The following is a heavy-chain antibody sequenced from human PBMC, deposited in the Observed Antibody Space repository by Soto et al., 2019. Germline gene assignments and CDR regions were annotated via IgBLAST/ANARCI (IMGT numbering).Heavy chain of an antibody. Sequence: PGGSLRLSCAASGFTFSSYSMNWVRQAPGKGLEWVSSISSSSSYIYYADSVKGRFTISRDNAKNSLYLQMNSLRAEDTAVYYCARDPRTGSSFQRTDVWGKGTTVTVSS. CDR1: GFTFSSYS. CDR3: ARDPRTGSSFQRTDV. V-gene: IGHV3-21*01. CDR2: ISSSSSYI. D-gene: IGHD1-1*01. J-gene: IGHJ6*04.